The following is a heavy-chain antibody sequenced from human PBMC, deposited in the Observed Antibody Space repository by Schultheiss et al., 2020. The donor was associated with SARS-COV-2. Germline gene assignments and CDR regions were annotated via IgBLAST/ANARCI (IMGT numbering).Heavy chain of an antibody. CDR2: ISAYNGNT. CDR1: GYTFTSYA. V-gene: IGHV1-3*03. Sequence: ASVKVSCKASGYTFTSYAMNWVRQAPGQGLEWMGWISAYNGNTNYAQKLQGRVTITRDTSASTAYMELSSLRPEDMAVYYCARVRGGYDWGIGNYYYYGMDVWGQGTTVTVSS. D-gene: IGHD5-12*01. J-gene: IGHJ6*02. CDR3: ARVRGGYDWGIGNYYYYGMDV.